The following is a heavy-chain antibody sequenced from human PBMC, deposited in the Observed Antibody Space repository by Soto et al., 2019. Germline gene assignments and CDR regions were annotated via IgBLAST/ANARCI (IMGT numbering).Heavy chain of an antibody. V-gene: IGHV1-3*01. CDR2: INAGNGNT. CDR1: GYTFTSYA. J-gene: IGHJ4*02. Sequence: QVQLVQSGAEVKKPGASVKVSCKASGYTFTSYAMHWVRQAPGQRLEWMGWINAGNGNTKYSQKFQGRVTITRDTSASTAYMELSSLRSEDTAVYYCAREDELGYCSSTSCFIDDWGQGTLVTFAS. D-gene: IGHD2-2*01. CDR3: AREDELGYCSSTSCFIDD.